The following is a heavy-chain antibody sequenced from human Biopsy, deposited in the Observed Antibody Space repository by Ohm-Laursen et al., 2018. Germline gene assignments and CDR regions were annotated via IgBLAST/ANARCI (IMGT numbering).Heavy chain of an antibody. J-gene: IGHJ6*02. Sequence: LSLTCAASGFPFSDYYMRWIRQAPGKGLEWVSYISSGGTTIYYADSVKGRFTISRNNAKNSLYLQMNSLRADDTAVYYCARDTRWSPYHMDVWGQGTTVTVSS. V-gene: IGHV3-11*01. CDR1: GFPFSDYY. D-gene: IGHD4-23*01. CDR3: ARDTRWSPYHMDV. CDR2: ISSGGTTI.